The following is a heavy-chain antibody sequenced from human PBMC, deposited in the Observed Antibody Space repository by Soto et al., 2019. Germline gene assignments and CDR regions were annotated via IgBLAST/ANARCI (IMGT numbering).Heavy chain of an antibody. J-gene: IGHJ4*02. CDR1: GFSLTTSGVG. D-gene: IGHD3-3*01. CDR2: IYWDDDK. Sequence: QITLNESGPTVVRPTETLTLTCRFSGFSLTTSGVGVGWIRQSPGKAPEWLALIYWDDDKRYSASLKSRLTINKDTSKNQVILTVSDLDPTDTATYYCAHRVLRTVFGLVTTTAIYFVFWGQGTPVAVSS. V-gene: IGHV2-5*02. CDR3: AHRVLRTVFGLVTTTAIYFVF.